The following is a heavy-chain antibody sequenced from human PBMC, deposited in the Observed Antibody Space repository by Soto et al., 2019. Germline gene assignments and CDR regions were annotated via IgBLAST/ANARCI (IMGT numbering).Heavy chain of an antibody. CDR3: TRDVDFGEEDG. CDR2: IYYSGST. V-gene: IGHV4-59*01. D-gene: IGHD4-17*01. CDR1: GGSISSYY. J-gene: IGHJ6*02. Sequence: SETLSLTCTVSGGSISSYYWSWIRQPPGKGLEWIGYIYYSGSTNYNPSLKSRVTMSIDTSKNQFSLKLSSVTAADTAVYFCTRDVDFGEEDGWGQGTTVTVSS.